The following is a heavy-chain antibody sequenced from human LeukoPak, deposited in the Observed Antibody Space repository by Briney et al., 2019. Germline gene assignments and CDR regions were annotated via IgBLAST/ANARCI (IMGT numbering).Heavy chain of an antibody. Sequence: GGSLRISCAASGFTFSDYWMSWVRQAPGKGLEWVASINHNGNVNYYVDSVKGRFTISRDNAKNSLYLQMSNLRAEDTAVYFCARGGGLDVWGQGATVTVSS. CDR1: GFTFSDYW. D-gene: IGHD3-16*01. CDR2: INHNGNVN. CDR3: ARGGGLDV. J-gene: IGHJ6*02. V-gene: IGHV3-7*03.